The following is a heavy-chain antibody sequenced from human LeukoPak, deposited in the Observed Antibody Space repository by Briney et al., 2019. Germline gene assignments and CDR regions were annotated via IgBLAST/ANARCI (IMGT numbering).Heavy chain of an antibody. D-gene: IGHD2-2*01. CDR1: GFTFSSYA. Sequence: GGSLRLSCAASGFTFSSYAMHWVHQAPGKGLEWVAVISYDGSNKYYADSVKGRFTISRDNSKNTLYLQMNSLRAEDTAVYYCASLPEPGYCSSTSCYPDYYYYGMDVWGQGTTVTVSS. J-gene: IGHJ6*02. CDR3: ASLPEPGYCSSTSCYPDYYYYGMDV. CDR2: ISYDGSNK. V-gene: IGHV3-30*04.